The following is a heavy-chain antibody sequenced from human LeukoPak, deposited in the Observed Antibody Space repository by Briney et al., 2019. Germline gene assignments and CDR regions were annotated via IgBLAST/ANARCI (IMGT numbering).Heavy chain of an antibody. CDR1: GFTFSSYA. D-gene: IGHD3-3*01. CDR3: AKDRGFLECLPGRTDV. V-gene: IGHV3-23*01. J-gene: IGHJ6*02. CDR2: ISGSGGST. Sequence: GGSLRLSCAASGFTFSSYAMSWVRQAPGKGLEWVSAISGSGGSTYYADSVKGRFTISRDNSKNTLYLQMNSLRAEDTAVYYCAKDRGFLECLPGRTDVWGQGTTVTVSS.